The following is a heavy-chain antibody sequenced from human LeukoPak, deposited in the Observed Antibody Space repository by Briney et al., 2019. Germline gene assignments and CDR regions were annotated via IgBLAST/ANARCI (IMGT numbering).Heavy chain of an antibody. CDR3: ASWVNWFNP. V-gene: IGHV4-61*02. J-gene: IGHJ5*02. D-gene: IGHD3-16*01. CDR1: GASISSGSYY. CDR2: IFASGST. Sequence: SETLSLTCTVSGASISSGSYYWDWVRQPAGKGLEWIGRIFASGSTNYNPSLKSRVTISLDTSKNQLSLKLSSVTAADTAVYYCASWVNWFNPWGQGTLVTVSS.